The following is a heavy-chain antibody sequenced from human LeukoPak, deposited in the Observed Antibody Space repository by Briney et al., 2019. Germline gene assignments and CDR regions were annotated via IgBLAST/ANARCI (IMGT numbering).Heavy chain of an antibody. V-gene: IGHV3-48*01. J-gene: IGHJ3*01. D-gene: IGHD7-27*01. CDR3: AREDDDWGPNTFDL. CDR2: IVSTSHVT. CDR1: GFTFSDYS. Sequence: PGGSLRLSCAASGFTFSDYSMNWVRQAPGKGPEWLSYIVSTSHVTIYADSVTGRFTISRDNAKNSVSLQMDSLRSDDTAVYYCAREDDDWGPNTFDLWGPGTMVTVS.